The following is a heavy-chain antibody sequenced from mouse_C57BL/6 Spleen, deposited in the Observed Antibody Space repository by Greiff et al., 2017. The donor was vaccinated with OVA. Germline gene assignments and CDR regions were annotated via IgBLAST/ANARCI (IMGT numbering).Heavy chain of an antibody. V-gene: IGHV1-59*01. CDR1: GYTFTSYW. J-gene: IGHJ1*03. D-gene: IGHD2-2*01. Sequence: QVQLQQPGAELVRPGSSVKLSCKASGYTFTSYWMHWVKQRPGQGLEWIGVIDPSDSYTNYNQKFKGKATLTVDTSSSTAYMQLSSLTSEDSAVYYCAKRVNWYFDDWGTGTTVTVSS. CDR2: IDPSDSYT. CDR3: AKRVNWYFDD.